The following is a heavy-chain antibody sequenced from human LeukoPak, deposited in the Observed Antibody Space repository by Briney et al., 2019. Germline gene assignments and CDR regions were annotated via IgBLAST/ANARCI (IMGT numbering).Heavy chain of an antibody. CDR3: ARVKVPLDGDLAKNPDYYYYYGMDV. D-gene: IGHD4-17*01. CDR2: IYYSGST. J-gene: IGHJ6*02. V-gene: IGHV4-39*01. Sequence: SETLSLTCTVSGGSISSSSYYWGWIRQPPGKGLEWIGSIYYSGSTYYNPSLKSRVTISVDTSKNQFSLKLSSVTAADTAVYYCARVKVPLDGDLAKNPDYYYYYGMDVWGQGTTVTVSS. CDR1: GGSISSSSYY.